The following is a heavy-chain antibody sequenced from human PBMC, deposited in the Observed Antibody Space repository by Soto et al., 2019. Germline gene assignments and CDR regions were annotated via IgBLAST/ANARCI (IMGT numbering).Heavy chain of an antibody. CDR3: WGSAY. Sequence: EVQLVESGGGLVKPGGSLRVSCAASGFTFREAWMNWVRQAPGKGLEWVGRIKSRTDGGTIEYATPVKGRFIISRDDSKNTLYLQMDSLKTEDTAVYYCWGSAYWGQGPLVTVSS. D-gene: IGHD3-16*01. CDR2: IKSRTDGGTI. V-gene: IGHV3-15*07. CDR1: GFTFREAW. J-gene: IGHJ4*02.